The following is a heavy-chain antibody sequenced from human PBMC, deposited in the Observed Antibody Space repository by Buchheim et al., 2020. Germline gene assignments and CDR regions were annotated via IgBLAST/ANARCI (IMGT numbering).Heavy chain of an antibody. J-gene: IGHJ5*02. V-gene: IGHV3-7*01. CDR1: EFTITSYW. CDR2: INEDGSEK. D-gene: IGHD6-13*01. Sequence: EAQLVESGGGLVQPGGSLRLSCAASEFTITSYWMSWVRQAPGKGPEWVANINEDGSEKNYVDSVKGRFTISRDNAKNSLYLQMNRLRVEDTAVYYCAAEEGSWGQGTL. CDR3: AAEEGS.